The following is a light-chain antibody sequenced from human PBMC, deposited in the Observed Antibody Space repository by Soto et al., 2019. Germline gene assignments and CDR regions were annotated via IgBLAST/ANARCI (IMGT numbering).Light chain of an antibody. CDR3: SSYTSSGTLR. V-gene: IGLV2-14*01. CDR1: SSDVGGYNY. CDR2: DVS. Sequence: QSALTQPPSASGSPGQSVTISCTGTSSDVGGYNYVSWYQQHPGKAPKLMIYDVSIRPSGVSNRFSGSKSGNTASLTISGLQAEDEADYYCSSYTSSGTLRFGGGTQLTVL. J-gene: IGLJ7*01.